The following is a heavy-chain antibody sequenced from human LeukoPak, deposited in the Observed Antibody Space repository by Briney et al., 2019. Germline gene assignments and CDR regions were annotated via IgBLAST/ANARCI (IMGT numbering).Heavy chain of an antibody. J-gene: IGHJ3*02. Sequence: SETLSLTCTVSGGSISSYYWSWIRQPPGKGLEWIGYIYYSGSTNYNPSLKSRVTISVDTSKNQFSLKLSSVTAADTALYYCARRNTNYHAFDIWGQGAVVTVSS. CDR2: IYYSGST. V-gene: IGHV4-59*08. CDR3: ARRNTNYHAFDI. D-gene: IGHD1-1*01. CDR1: GGSISSYY.